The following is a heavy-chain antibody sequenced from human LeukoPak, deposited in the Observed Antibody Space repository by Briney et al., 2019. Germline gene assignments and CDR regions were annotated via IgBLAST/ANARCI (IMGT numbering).Heavy chain of an antibody. V-gene: IGHV4-59*01. CDR2: IYYSGST. D-gene: IGHD6-19*01. Sequence: SETLSLTCTVSGGSISSYYWSWIRQPPGKGLEWIGYIYYSGSTNYNPSLKSRVTISVDTSKNQFSLKLSSVTAADTAVYYCAVDHSSGWSFDYWGQGTLVTVSS. CDR1: GGSISSYY. J-gene: IGHJ4*02. CDR3: AVDHSSGWSFDY.